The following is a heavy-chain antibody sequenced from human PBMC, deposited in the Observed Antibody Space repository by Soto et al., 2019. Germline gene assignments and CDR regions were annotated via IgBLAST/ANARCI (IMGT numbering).Heavy chain of an antibody. CDR3: ARVDDRLYSYGQIDY. CDR1: GGSFSGYY. Sequence: PSETLSLTCAVYGGSFSGYYWSWIRQPPGKGLEWIGEINHSGGTNYNPSLKSRVTISVDTSKNQFSLKLSSVTAADTAVYYCARVDDRLYSYGQIDYWGQGTLVTVSS. V-gene: IGHV4-34*01. D-gene: IGHD5-18*01. J-gene: IGHJ4*02. CDR2: INHSGGT.